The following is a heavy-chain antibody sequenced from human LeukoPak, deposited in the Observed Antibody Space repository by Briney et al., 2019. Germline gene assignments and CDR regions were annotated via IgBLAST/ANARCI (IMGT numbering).Heavy chain of an antibody. Sequence: GGSLRLSCAASGFTFSSYDMHWVRQGTGKGLEWVSGIGIAGDTYYAGSVKGRLTISRENAKNSLYLQMNSLRAEDTAAYYCASLAVAGPPVADYWGQGTLVTVSS. D-gene: IGHD6-19*01. CDR2: IGIAGDT. V-gene: IGHV3-13*01. CDR3: ASLAVAGPPVADY. J-gene: IGHJ4*02. CDR1: GFTFSSYD.